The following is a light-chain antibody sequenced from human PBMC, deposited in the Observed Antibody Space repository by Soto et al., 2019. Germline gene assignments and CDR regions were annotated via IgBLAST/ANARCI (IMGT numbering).Light chain of an antibody. J-gene: IGKJ3*01. CDR2: GAS. CDR3: QQYGSSPFT. Sequence: EIVLTQSPGTLSLSPGERATLSCRASQSVSSSYLAWYQQKPGQAPRLLIYGASSRATGIPDRFSGSESGTDFTLTISRLEPEDFAVYYCQQYGSSPFTFGPGT. V-gene: IGKV3-20*01. CDR1: QSVSSSY.